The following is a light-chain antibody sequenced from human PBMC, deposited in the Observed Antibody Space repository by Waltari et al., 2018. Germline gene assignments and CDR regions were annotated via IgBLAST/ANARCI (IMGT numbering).Light chain of an antibody. V-gene: IGKV3-20*01. J-gene: IGKJ1*01. Sequence: EIVLTQSPGTLSLSPGERATLSCRASRTVSSSSLTWYQQKPGQAPRLLIYGASTRASDIPDRFGGSGSGTDFTLTISRLEPEDSAVYYCQQYGSLPWTLGQGTKVEIK. CDR2: GAS. CDR3: QQYGSLPWT. CDR1: RTVSSSS.